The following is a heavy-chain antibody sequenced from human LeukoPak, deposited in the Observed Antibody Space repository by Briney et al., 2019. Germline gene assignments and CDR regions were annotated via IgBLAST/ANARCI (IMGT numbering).Heavy chain of an antibody. CDR3: AKEARPYYYDSSGYSPHDAFDI. D-gene: IGHD3-22*01. Sequence: GGSLRLSCAASGFTFSSYAMSWVRQAPGKGLEWVSAISGSGGSTYYADSVKGRFTISRDNSKNTLYLQMNSLRAEDTAVYYCAKEARPYYYDSSGYSPHDAFDIWGQGTMVTVSS. CDR2: ISGSGGST. V-gene: IGHV3-23*01. J-gene: IGHJ3*02. CDR1: GFTFSSYA.